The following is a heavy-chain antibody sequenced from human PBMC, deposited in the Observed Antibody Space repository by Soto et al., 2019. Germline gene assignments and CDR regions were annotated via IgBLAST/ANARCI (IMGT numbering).Heavy chain of an antibody. CDR1: GFPFSSYA. Sequence: GGSLRLSCAASGFPFSSYALHWVRQAPGKGLEWVAVMSYDGSNKYYADSVKGRFTISRDNSKNTLYLQMTSLRGEDTAVYYCAREVTVQYYYGLDVWGQGTTVTVSS. D-gene: IGHD2-21*02. J-gene: IGHJ6*02. CDR3: AREVTVQYYYGLDV. CDR2: MSYDGSNK. V-gene: IGHV3-30-3*01.